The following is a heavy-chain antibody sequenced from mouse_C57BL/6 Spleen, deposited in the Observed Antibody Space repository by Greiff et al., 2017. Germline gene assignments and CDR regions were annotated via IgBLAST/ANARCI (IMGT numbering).Heavy chain of an antibody. J-gene: IGHJ1*03. CDR1: GFSLTSYG. V-gene: IGHV2-2*01. Sequence: VQVVESGPGLVQPSQSLSITCTVSGFSLTSYGVHWVRQSPGKGLEWLGVIWSGGSTDYNAAFISRLSISKDNSKSQVFFKMNSLQADDTAIYYCARNRGYYGSSYWYFDVWGTGTTVTVSS. D-gene: IGHD1-1*01. CDR2: IWSGGST. CDR3: ARNRGYYGSSYWYFDV.